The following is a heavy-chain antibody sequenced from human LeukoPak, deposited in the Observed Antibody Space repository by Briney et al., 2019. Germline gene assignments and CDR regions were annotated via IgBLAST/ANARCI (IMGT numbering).Heavy chain of an antibody. J-gene: IGHJ4*02. V-gene: IGHV1-69*01. Sequence: SVKVSCKASGGTFSNYGISWVRQAPGQGLEWMGGIIPISRTVQYAQKFRDRVTLTADECTNTAFMELSSLRSEDTATYYCASLGHCSGGNCYTYYFDAWGQGTLVTVSS. CDR3: ASLGHCSGGNCYTYYFDA. CDR1: GGTFSNYG. CDR2: IIPISRTV. D-gene: IGHD2-15*01.